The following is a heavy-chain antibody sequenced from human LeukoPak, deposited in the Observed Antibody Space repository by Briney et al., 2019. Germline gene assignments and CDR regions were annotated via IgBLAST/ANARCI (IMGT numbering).Heavy chain of an antibody. CDR3: ATVAVVVPAAIQNPRLDNWFDP. CDR1: GFTFSSYE. J-gene: IGHJ5*02. V-gene: IGHV3-48*03. CDR2: ISSSGSTI. Sequence: GGSLRLSCAASGFTFSSYEMNWVRQAPGKGLEWVSYISSSGSTIYYADSVKGRFTISRDNAKNSLYLQMNSLRAEDTAVYYCATVAVVVPAAIQNPRLDNWFDPWGQGTLVTVSP. D-gene: IGHD2-2*01.